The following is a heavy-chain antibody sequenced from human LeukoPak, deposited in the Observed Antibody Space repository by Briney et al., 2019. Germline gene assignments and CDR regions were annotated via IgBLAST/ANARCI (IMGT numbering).Heavy chain of an antibody. CDR2: IIPIFGTA. V-gene: IGHV1-69*06. D-gene: IGHD4-17*01. CDR1: GGTFSSYA. CDR3: ARGATVPSRRYFEY. J-gene: IGHJ4*02. Sequence: SVKVSCKASGGTFSSYAISWVRQAPGQGLEWMGGIIPIFGTANYAQKFQGRVTITADKSTSTAYMELSSLRSEDTAVYYCARGATVPSRRYFEYWGQGTLVTVSS.